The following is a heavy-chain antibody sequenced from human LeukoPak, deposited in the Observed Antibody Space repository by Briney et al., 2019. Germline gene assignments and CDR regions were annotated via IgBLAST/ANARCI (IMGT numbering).Heavy chain of an antibody. CDR2: VSGSGDGT. J-gene: IGHJ4*02. D-gene: IGHD4-17*01. CDR1: GFTFTSYA. CDR3: AKERLGRNYGDYAVDY. V-gene: IGHV3-23*01. Sequence: GRSLRLSCAASGFTFTSYAMSWVRQAPGKGLGWVSSVSGSGDGTPYAHSVKGRFTISRDNSKKTLDLHMDSLRAEDTAVYYCAKERLGRNYGDYAVDYWGQGTMVTVSS.